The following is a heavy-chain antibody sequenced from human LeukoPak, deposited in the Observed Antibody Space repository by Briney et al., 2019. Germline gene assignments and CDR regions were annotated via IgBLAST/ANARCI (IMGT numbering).Heavy chain of an antibody. CDR1: GGSISSGSYY. CDR3: ARSPQWLPLDY. V-gene: IGHV4-61*02. D-gene: IGHD6-19*01. CDR2: IYTSGST. Sequence: SQTLSLTCTVSGGSISSGSYYWSWTRQPAGKGLEWIGRIYTSGSTNYNPSLKSRVTISVDTSKNQFSLKLSSVTAADTAVYYCARSPQWLPLDYWGQGTLVTVPS. J-gene: IGHJ4*02.